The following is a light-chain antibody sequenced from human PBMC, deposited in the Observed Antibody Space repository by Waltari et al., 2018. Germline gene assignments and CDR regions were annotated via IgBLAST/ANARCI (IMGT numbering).Light chain of an antibody. CDR3: SSYTSSSTWV. Sequence: QSAVTQPASVSGSPGQSITISCTGTSSDVGGYNYVSWYQQHPGKAPKVMIYDVSKRPSGVSNRFSGSKSGNTASLTISGLQAEDEADYYCSSYTSSSTWVFGGGTKLTVL. CDR1: SSDVGGYNY. V-gene: IGLV2-14*01. J-gene: IGLJ3*02. CDR2: DVS.